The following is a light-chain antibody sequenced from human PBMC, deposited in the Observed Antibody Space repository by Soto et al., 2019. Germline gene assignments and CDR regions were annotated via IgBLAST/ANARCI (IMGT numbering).Light chain of an antibody. J-gene: IGLJ2*01. CDR2: SDS. CDR3: QVWDSSSDHQI. V-gene: IGLV3-21*04. CDR1: TIGFKS. Sequence: SYELTQPPSVSVAPGTTASITCGGDTIGFKSVHLYQQEAGQAPVLVIHSDSDRPSGIPERFSGSNSGNTATLTSSRVEAGDEADYYCQVWDSSSDHQIFGGGTKLTVL.